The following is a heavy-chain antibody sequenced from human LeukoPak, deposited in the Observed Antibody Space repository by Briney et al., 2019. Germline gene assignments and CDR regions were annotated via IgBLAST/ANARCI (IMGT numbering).Heavy chain of an antibody. CDR2: IYYTGST. CDR1: GGSISTYY. J-gene: IGHJ4*02. CDR3: AGHTRKYGDYTF. Sequence: PSETLSLTCTVSGGSISTYYWSWIRQPPGKGLEWIGYIYYTGSTNYNPSLESRVTISVDTSNNQFSLKLSSVTAADTAVYYCAGHTRKYGDYTFWGQGTLVTVSS. V-gene: IGHV4-59*08. D-gene: IGHD4-17*01.